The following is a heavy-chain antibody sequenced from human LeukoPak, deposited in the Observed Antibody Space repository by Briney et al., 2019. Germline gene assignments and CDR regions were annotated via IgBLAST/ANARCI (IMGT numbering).Heavy chain of an antibody. Sequence: TLSLTCTVSGGSISSGGYYWSWIRQHPGKGLEWIGYIYYSGSTYYNPSLKSRITISVDTSKNQFSLKLSSVAAADTAVYYCARDLDGDYAFDIWGQGTMVTVSS. CDR1: GGSISSGGYY. CDR2: IYYSGST. D-gene: IGHD4-17*01. V-gene: IGHV4-31*03. J-gene: IGHJ3*02. CDR3: ARDLDGDYAFDI.